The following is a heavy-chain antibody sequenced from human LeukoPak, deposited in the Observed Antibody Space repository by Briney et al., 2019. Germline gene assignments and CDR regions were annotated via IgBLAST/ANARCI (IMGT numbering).Heavy chain of an antibody. CDR3: AKVDCSGGSCYGFGYFYYGMDV. CDR1: GFTFSTYD. J-gene: IGHJ6*02. Sequence: GGSLRLSCAASGFTFSTYDMSWVRQAPGKGLEWVSSISGSDGSTYYADSVKGRFTISRDNSKNTLFLQMNSLRAEDTAVYFCAKVDCSGGSCYGFGYFYYGMDVWGQGTTVTVSS. D-gene: IGHD2-15*01. V-gene: IGHV3-23*01. CDR2: ISGSDGST.